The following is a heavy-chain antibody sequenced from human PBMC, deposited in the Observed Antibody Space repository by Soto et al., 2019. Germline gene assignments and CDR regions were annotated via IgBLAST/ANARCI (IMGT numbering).Heavy chain of an antibody. V-gene: IGHV4-61*08. CDR3: ARSPNYYYYGFDV. D-gene: IGHD3-10*01. Sequence: SETLSLTCTVSGGSVSSGDYFWSWLRQSPGKRLEWIAYIYYSGSTNYNPSLKSRATIPVDTSKSQVSLTLTSMTAADAALYYCARSPNYYYYGFDVWGQGAAVTVSS. J-gene: IGHJ6*02. CDR1: GGSVSSGDYF. CDR2: IYYSGST.